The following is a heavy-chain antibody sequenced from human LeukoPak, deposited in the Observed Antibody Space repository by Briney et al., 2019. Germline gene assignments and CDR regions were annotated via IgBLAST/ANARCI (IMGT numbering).Heavy chain of an antibody. D-gene: IGHD3-22*01. CDR3: ARPYVDYYDSSGYYSYFDY. CDR1: GFTFSSYW. CDR2: ISYDGSNK. J-gene: IGHJ4*02. V-gene: IGHV3-30*01. Sequence: GGSLRLSCAASGFTFSSYWMSWVRQAPGKGLEWVAVISYDGSNKYYADSVKGRFTISRDNSKNTLYLQMNSLRAEDTAVYYCARPYVDYYDSSGYYSYFDYWGQGTLVTVSS.